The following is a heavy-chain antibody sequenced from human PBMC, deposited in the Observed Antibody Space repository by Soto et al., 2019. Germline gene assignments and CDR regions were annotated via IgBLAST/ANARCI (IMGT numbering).Heavy chain of an antibody. CDR2: INHSGST. D-gene: IGHD1-1*01. V-gene: IGHV4-34*01. CDR3: ARAYTGTNKTTYFDY. CDR1: GGYFSGYY. J-gene: IGHJ4*02. Sequence: SETLSLTCAVYGGYFSGYYWSWIRQPPGKGLEWIGEINHSGSTNYNPSLKSRVTISVDTSKNQFSLKLSSVTAADTAVYYCARAYTGTNKTTYFDYWGQGTLVTGSS.